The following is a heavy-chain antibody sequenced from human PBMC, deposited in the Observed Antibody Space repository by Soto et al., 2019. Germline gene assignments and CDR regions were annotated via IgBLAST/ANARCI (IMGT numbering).Heavy chain of an antibody. CDR2: INHSGSN. J-gene: IGHJ5*02. CDR1: GGSFSGYD. Sequence: QVQLQQWGAGLLKPSETLSLTCAVYGGSFSGYDWSWIRQPPGKGLEWIGEINHSGSNNYNPSLKSRVTISVDTSKNQFSLKLSSVNAADTSVYYCARGVRSSGYYYFFSCFDPWGQGTLVTVSS. V-gene: IGHV4-34*01. D-gene: IGHD3-22*01. CDR3: ARGVRSSGYYYFFSCFDP.